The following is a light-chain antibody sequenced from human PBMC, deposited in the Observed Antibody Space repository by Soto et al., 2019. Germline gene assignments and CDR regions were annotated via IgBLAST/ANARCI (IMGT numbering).Light chain of an antibody. J-gene: IGLJ2*01. CDR2: EVS. CDR1: SPNVGVYKL. V-gene: IGLV2-14*02. Sequence: QSALTQPASVSGSPGQSITISCTGTSPNVGVYKLVSWYQQHPGKAPKLIIFEVSNRPSGISSRFSGSKSGNTASLTISGLQAEDEADYYCASYTSSSTSVIFGRGTKLTVL. CDR3: ASYTSSSTSVI.